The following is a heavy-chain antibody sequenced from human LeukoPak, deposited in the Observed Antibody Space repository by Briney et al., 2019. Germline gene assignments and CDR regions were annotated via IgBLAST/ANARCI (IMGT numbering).Heavy chain of an antibody. CDR2: IYNSGNN. D-gene: IGHD3-10*01. CDR1: GGSISSYF. V-gene: IGHV4-59*01. Sequence: PSETLSLTCTVTGGSISSYFWSWIRQPPGKGLEWIGYIYNSGNNNYNPSLKSRVTISVDTSKNQFSLNLSSVTAADTAVYYCARDSGVRGVVDYWGQGTLVTVSS. J-gene: IGHJ4*02. CDR3: ARDSGVRGVVDY.